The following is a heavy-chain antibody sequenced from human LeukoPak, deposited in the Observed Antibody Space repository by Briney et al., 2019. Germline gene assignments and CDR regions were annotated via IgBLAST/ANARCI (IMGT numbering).Heavy chain of an antibody. CDR2: ISSSSSYI. D-gene: IGHD3-10*01. CDR1: GFTFSSYS. CDR3: ARDPERITMVRGVLDY. V-gene: IGHV3-21*01. Sequence: GGSLSLSCAASGFTFSSYSMNWVRQPPRKGLEWVSSISSSSSYIYYADSVKGRFTISRDNAKNSLYLQMNSLRAEDTAVYYCARDPERITMVRGVLDYWGQGTLVTVSS. J-gene: IGHJ4*02.